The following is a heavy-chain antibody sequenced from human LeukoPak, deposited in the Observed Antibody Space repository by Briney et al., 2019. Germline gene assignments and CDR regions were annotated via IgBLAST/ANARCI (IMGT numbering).Heavy chain of an antibody. Sequence: SVKVSCKASGGTFSSYAISWVRQAPGQGLEWMGRIIPILGIANYAQKFQGRVTITADKSTSTAYMELSSLRSEDTAVYYCAREGGDYRGHAFDIWGQGTMVTVSS. V-gene: IGHV1-69*04. D-gene: IGHD4-17*01. CDR1: GGTFSSYA. J-gene: IGHJ3*02. CDR2: IIPILGIA. CDR3: AREGGDYRGHAFDI.